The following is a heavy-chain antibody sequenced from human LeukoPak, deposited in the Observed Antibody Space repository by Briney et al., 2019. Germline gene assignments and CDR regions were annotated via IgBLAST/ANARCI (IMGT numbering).Heavy chain of an antibody. CDR1: GFTFSSYA. CDR3: ASCSSTSCYNWFDP. J-gene: IGHJ5*02. V-gene: IGHV3-23*01. CDR2: ISGSGGST. D-gene: IGHD2-2*01. Sequence: GGSLRLSCAASGFTFSSYAMSWVRQAPGKGLEWVSAISGSGGSTYYADSVKGRFTIPRDNSKNTLYLQMNSLRAEDTAVYYCASCSSTSCYNWFDPWGQGTLVTVSS.